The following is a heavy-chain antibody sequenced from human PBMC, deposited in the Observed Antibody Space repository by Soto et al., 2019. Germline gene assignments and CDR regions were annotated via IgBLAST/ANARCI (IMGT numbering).Heavy chain of an antibody. Sequence: GGSLRLSCAASGFTFSSYGMHWVRQAPGKGLEWVAVISYDGSNKYYADSVKGRFTISRDNSKNTLYLQMNSLRAEDTAVYYCARDILPDLAPVYGMDVWGQGTTVTVSS. CDR3: ARDILPDLAPVYGMDV. V-gene: IGHV3-30*03. CDR1: GFTFSSYG. J-gene: IGHJ6*02. D-gene: IGHD3-9*01. CDR2: ISYDGSNK.